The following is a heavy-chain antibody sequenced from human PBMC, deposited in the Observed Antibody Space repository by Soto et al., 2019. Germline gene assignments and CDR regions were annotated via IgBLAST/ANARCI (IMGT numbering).Heavy chain of an antibody. CDR3: ARDRRGNSGYETYFDY. Sequence: ASVKVSCKASGYTFTSYAMHWVRQAPGQRLEWMGWINAGNGNTKYSQKFQGRVTITRDTSASTAYMELSSLRSEDTAVYYCARDRRGNSGYETYFDYWGQGTLVTVSS. D-gene: IGHD5-12*01. CDR2: INAGNGNT. J-gene: IGHJ4*02. CDR1: GYTFTSYA. V-gene: IGHV1-3*01.